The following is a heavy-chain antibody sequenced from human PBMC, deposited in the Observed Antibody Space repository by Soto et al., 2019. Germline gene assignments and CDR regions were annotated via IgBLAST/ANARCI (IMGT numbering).Heavy chain of an antibody. Sequence: SETLSFTFTVSGGSISSYYWSWIRQPPGKGLEWILYIYYSGSTNYNPSLKSRVTISVDTSKNQFSLKLSSVTAADTAVYYCAREHDYSNYWWFDXWGQGTLVTVSX. CDR1: GGSISSYY. J-gene: IGHJ5*02. D-gene: IGHD4-4*01. V-gene: IGHV4-59*01. CDR2: IYYSGST. CDR3: AREHDYSNYWWFDX.